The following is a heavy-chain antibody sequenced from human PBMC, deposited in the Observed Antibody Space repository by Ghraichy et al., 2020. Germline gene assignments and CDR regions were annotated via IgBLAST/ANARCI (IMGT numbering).Heavy chain of an antibody. CDR2: ISHDGYKK. CDR3: AKGQHYFDSSVDDAFDH. J-gene: IGHJ4*02. D-gene: IGHD3-22*01. V-gene: IGHV3-30*18. Sequence: GESLNISCAASGITFNRYGMHWVRQAPGVGLEWVALISHDGYKKYYADSVKGRFTISRDNSKSTLYLQVDSLRVEDTGVYYCAKGQHYFDSSVDDAFDHWGRGTLVTVSS. CDR1: GITFNRYG.